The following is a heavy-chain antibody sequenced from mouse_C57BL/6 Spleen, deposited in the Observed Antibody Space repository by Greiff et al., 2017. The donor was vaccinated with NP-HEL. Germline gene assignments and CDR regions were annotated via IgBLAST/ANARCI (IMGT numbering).Heavy chain of an antibody. J-gene: IGHJ4*01. CDR2: ISSGSSTI. CDR1: GFTFSDYG. D-gene: IGHD4-1*01. CDR3: ARSRNWDSAMDY. V-gene: IGHV5-17*01. Sequence: DVKLVESGGGLVKPGGSLKLSCAASGFTFSDYGMHWVRQAPEKGLEWVAYISSGSSTIYYADTVKGRFTISRDNAKNTLFLQMTSLRSEDTAMYYCARSRNWDSAMDYWGQGTSVTVSS.